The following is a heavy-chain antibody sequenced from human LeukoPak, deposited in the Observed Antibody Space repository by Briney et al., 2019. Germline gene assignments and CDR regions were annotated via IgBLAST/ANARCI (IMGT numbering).Heavy chain of an antibody. Sequence: ASVKVSCKASGYTFTGYYMHWVRQAPGQGLEWMGWINPNSGGTNYAQKFQGRVTMTRVTSISTAYMELSRLRSDDTAVYYCARLDLGYCSSTSCPTEDYWGQGTLVTVSS. V-gene: IGHV1-2*02. J-gene: IGHJ4*02. CDR2: INPNSGGT. CDR1: GYTFTGYY. D-gene: IGHD2-2*01. CDR3: ARLDLGYCSSTSCPTEDY.